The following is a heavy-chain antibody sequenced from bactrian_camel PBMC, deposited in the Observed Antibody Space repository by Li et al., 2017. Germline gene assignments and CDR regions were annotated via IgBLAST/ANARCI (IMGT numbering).Heavy chain of an antibody. CDR1: GLIFSICG. CDR2: LNSDGAT. V-gene: IGHV3S53*01. CDR3: AARKGDNGLFHSCPKIVADAEIDFGY. Sequence: HVQLVESGGGSVQAGGSLRLSCVADGLIFSICGMGWFRQVTGKERELVATLNSDGATNYTDSVKGRFTTSRDNAKNTLYLQMNSLKPEDTAMYYCAARKGDNGLFHSCPKIVADAEIDFGYWGQGTQVTVS. D-gene: IGHD1*01. J-gene: IGHJ6*01.